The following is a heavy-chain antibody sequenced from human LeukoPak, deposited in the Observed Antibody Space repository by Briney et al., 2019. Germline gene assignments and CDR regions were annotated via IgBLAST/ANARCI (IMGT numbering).Heavy chain of an antibody. CDR1: GFAFSTYA. CDR3: ARGVDFWSGYYNEGFDY. CDR2: ISSSSSYI. J-gene: IGHJ4*02. V-gene: IGHV3-21*01. Sequence: PGGSLRLSCATSGFAFSTYAMSWVRQAPGKGLEWVSSISSSSSYIYYADSVKGRFTISRDNAKNSLYLQTNSLRAEDTAVYYCARGVDFWSGYYNEGFDYWGQGTLVTVSS. D-gene: IGHD3-3*01.